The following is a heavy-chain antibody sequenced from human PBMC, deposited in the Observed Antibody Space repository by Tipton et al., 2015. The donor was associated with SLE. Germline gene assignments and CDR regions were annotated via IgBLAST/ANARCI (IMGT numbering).Heavy chain of an antibody. V-gene: IGHV4-61*02. CDR1: GGSISSGSDY. CDR3: ARQPVYPGPGASGIYAFDI. J-gene: IGHJ3*02. D-gene: IGHD2/OR15-2a*01. CDR2: IYISGST. Sequence: TLSLTCNVSGGSISSGSDYWSWIRQPAGKGLEWIGRIYISGSTTYNPSLKSRVTISIDTSKNQFSLKLSSVTAADTAVYYCARQPVYPGPGASGIYAFDIWGQGTMVTVSS.